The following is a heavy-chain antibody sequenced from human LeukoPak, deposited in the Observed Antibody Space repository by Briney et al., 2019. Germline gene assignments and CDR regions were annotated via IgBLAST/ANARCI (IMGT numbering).Heavy chain of an antibody. Sequence: ASVKVSCKASGYTFTSYDINWVRQAPGQGLEWMGIINPSGGSTSYAQKFQGRVTMTRDTSTSTVYMELSSLRSEDTAVYYCARIGHTAMGFGHAFDIWGQGTMVTVSS. D-gene: IGHD5-18*01. V-gene: IGHV1-46*01. CDR1: GYTFTSYD. CDR3: ARIGHTAMGFGHAFDI. J-gene: IGHJ3*02. CDR2: INPSGGST.